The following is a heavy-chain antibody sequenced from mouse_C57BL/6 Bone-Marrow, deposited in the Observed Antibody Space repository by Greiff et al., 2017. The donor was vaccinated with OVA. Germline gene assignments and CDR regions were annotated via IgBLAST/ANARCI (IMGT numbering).Heavy chain of an antibody. V-gene: IGHV3-6*01. CDR3: ARGGGYYDYPWFAY. Sequence: VQLKDSGPGLVKPSQSLSLTCSVTGYSITSGYYWNWIRQFPGNKLEWMGYISYDGSNNYNPSLKNRISITRDTSKNQFFLKLNSVTTEDTATYYCARGGGYYDYPWFAYWGQGTLVTVSA. J-gene: IGHJ3*01. D-gene: IGHD2-4*01. CDR2: ISYDGSN. CDR1: GYSITSGYY.